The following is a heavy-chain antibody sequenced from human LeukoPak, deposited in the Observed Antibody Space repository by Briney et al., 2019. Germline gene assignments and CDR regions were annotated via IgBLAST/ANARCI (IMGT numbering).Heavy chain of an antibody. CDR2: IKQDGSEK. CDR1: GFTFSSFW. CDR3: ARAFDFAPF. V-gene: IGHV3-7*01. Sequence: GRSLRLSCVASGFTFSSFWMSWVRQAPGKGLEWVANIKQDGSEKYYVDSVKGRFTISRDNAKNSLYLQMNSLRAEDTAVYYCARAFDFAPFWGQGTMVTVSS. J-gene: IGHJ3*01. D-gene: IGHD3-9*01.